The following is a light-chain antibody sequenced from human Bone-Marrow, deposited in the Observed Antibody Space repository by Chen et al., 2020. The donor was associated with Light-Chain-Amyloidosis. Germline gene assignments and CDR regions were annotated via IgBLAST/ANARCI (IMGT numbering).Light chain of an antibody. J-gene: IGLJ1*01. V-gene: IGLV2-14*01. CDR3: SSYTITNTLV. Sequence: QSALTQPASVSGSPGQSIPISCTGTSSDVGGDNHVSWYQQHPDKAPKLMIYEVTNRPSWVPDRFSGSKSDNTASLTISGLQTEDEADYFCSSYTITNTLVFGSGNRVTVL. CDR2: EVT. CDR1: SSDVGGDNH.